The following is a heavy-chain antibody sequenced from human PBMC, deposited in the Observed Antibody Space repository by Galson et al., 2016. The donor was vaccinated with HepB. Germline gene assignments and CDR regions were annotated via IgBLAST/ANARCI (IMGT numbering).Heavy chain of an antibody. CDR2: INSDGSST. CDR3: ASPGGPYYYHATDV. CDR1: GFTFSRYW. J-gene: IGHJ6*02. D-gene: IGHD3-10*01. Sequence: SLRLSCAASGFTFSRYWMHWVRQPPGKGLVWVSRINSDGSSTSYADSVKGRVTISRDNAKNTLYLQMNRLGAEDTAVYYCASPGGPYYYHATDVWARGTTVTVSS. V-gene: IGHV3-74*01.